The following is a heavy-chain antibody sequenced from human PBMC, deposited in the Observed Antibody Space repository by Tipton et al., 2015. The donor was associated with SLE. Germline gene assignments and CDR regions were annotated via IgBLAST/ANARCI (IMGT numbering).Heavy chain of an antibody. J-gene: IGHJ2*01. D-gene: IGHD2-8*01. CDR1: GFTFSSYG. Sequence: SLRLSCAASGFTFSSYGMHWVRQAPGKGLEWVAFIRYDGSNKYYADSVKGRFTISRDNSKNTLYLQMNSLRAEDTAVYYCASGYCTNGVCPEGYWYFDLWGRGTLVTVSS. V-gene: IGHV3-30*02. CDR3: ASGYCTNGVCPEGYWYFDL. CDR2: IRYDGSNK.